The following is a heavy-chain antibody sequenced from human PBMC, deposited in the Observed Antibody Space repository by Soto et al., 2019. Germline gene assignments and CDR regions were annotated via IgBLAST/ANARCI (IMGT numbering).Heavy chain of an antibody. Sequence: PSETLSLTCTVSGGSISSSSYYWGWIRQPPGKGLEWIGSIYYSGSTYYNPSLKSRVTISVDKSKNQFSLKLSSVTASDTAVYYCARQAPEFGSSGYFDSWGPGTLVTVAS. CDR1: GGSISSSSYY. CDR2: IYYSGST. J-gene: IGHJ5*01. D-gene: IGHD3-16*01. V-gene: IGHV4-39*01. CDR3: ARQAPEFGSSGYFDS.